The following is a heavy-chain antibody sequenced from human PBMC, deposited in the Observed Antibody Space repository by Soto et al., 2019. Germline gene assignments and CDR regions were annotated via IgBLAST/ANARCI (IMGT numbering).Heavy chain of an antibody. CDR1: GFSLSTSGVG. D-gene: IGHD6-25*01. Sequence: QITLKESGPTLVKPTQTLTLTCTFSGFSLSTSGVGVGWIRQPPGKALEWLALIYWDDDKRYSPSLKSRLTITQDTYKNPVVLTMNNMDPVDTATYYCAQKRYYFDYWGQGTLVTVSS. CDR2: IYWDDDK. J-gene: IGHJ4*02. CDR3: AQKRYYFDY. V-gene: IGHV2-5*02.